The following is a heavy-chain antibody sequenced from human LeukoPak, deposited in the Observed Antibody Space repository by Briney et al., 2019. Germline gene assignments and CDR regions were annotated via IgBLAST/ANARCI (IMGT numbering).Heavy chain of an antibody. CDR2: INHSGST. CDR1: GGSFSGYY. CDR3: ASGYSSSGANWFDP. D-gene: IGHD6-6*01. Sequence: PSETLSLTCAVYGGSFSGYYWSWIRQPPGKGLDWIGEINHSGSTNYNPSLKSRVTISVDTSKNQFSLKLSSVTAADTAVYYCASGYSSSGANWFDPWGQGTLVTVSS. J-gene: IGHJ5*02. V-gene: IGHV4-34*01.